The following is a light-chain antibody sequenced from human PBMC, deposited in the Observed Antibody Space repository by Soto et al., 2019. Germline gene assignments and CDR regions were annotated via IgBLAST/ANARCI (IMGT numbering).Light chain of an antibody. V-gene: IGKV1-27*01. CDR2: AAS. CDR1: QGIIDY. CDR3: QKYNTAPQT. J-gene: IGKJ1*01. Sequence: DIQMTQSPSSLSASVGDRVTITCRASQGIIDYVAWFQQKPGKAPKLLIYAASTPQSGVPSRFSGSGSGPDFPLTIISLQPEDVATYYCQKYNTAPQTFGQGTKVEIK.